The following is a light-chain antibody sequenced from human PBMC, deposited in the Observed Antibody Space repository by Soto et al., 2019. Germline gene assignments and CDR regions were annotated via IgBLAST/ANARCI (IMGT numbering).Light chain of an antibody. V-gene: IGKV3-11*01. Sequence: EIVLTQYPGTLSLSPGERATLSCRASQSVSSYLAWYQQKPGQAPRLLIYDASNRATGIPARFSGSGSGTDFTLTISSLEPEDFAVYYCQQRSNWPMFGQGTKVDIK. CDR2: DAS. J-gene: IGKJ1*01. CDR3: QQRSNWPM. CDR1: QSVSSY.